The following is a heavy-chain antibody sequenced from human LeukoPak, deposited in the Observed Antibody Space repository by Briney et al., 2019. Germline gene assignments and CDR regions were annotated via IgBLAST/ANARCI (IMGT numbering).Heavy chain of an antibody. J-gene: IGHJ4*02. CDR2: ISYNGSSK. D-gene: IGHD2-8*01. V-gene: IGHV3-30-3*01. Sequence: PERSLRLSCVASGFTFSNYAMHWVRQAPGKGLEWVAVISYNGSSKYYADSVKGRFTISRDNSKNTVYLQMNSLRAEDSAVYYCASGYCTNDVCYTGGFDYWGQGTLVTVSS. CDR3: ASGYCTNDVCYTGGFDY. CDR1: GFTFSNYA.